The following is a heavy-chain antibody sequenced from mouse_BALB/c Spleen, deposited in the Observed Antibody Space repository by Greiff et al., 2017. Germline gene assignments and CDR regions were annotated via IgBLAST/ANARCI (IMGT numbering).Heavy chain of an antibody. Sequence: VQRVESGAELVRPGALVKLSCKASGFNIKDYYMHWVKQRPEQGLEWIGWIDPENGNTIYDPKFQGKASITADTYSNKAYLQLSSLTSEDTAVYYCARYYGSSLGYWGQGTTLTVSS. J-gene: IGHJ2*01. D-gene: IGHD1-1*01. V-gene: IGHV14-1*02. CDR1: GFNIKDYY. CDR3: ARYYGSSLGY. CDR2: IDPENGNT.